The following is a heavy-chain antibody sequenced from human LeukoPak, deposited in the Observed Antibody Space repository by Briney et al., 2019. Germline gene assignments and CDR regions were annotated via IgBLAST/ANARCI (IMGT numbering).Heavy chain of an antibody. J-gene: IGHJ4*02. CDR3: AREDSSGWYFRVDY. Sequence: SGTLSLTCTVSGGSISSYYWSWIRQPPGKGLEWIGYIYYSGSTNYNPSLKSRVTISVDTSKNQFSLKLSSVTAADTAVYYCAREDSSGWYFRVDYWGQGTLVTVSS. CDR1: GGSISSYY. V-gene: IGHV4-59*01. CDR2: IYYSGST. D-gene: IGHD6-19*01.